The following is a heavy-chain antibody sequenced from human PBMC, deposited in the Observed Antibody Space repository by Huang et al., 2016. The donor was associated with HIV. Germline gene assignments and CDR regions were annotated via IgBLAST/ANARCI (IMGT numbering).Heavy chain of an antibody. J-gene: IGHJ6*03. D-gene: IGHD3-9*01. V-gene: IGHV4-59*11. CDR3: ARYDVLTGANYYMDV. CDR1: GDSISSQY. Sequence: QVQLQESGPGLVKPSGTLSLTCSVSGDSISSQYWGWIRQPPGKGLEGIGTSYFGRVPSYNPSLKSRLTMSVDTSKNQFSLKLNSVTAADTAVYYCARYDVLTGANYYMDVSGVGITVSVSS. CDR2: SYFGRVP.